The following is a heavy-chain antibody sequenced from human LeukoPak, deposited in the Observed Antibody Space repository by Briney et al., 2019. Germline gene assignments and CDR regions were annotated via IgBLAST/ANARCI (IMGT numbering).Heavy chain of an antibody. CDR3: ARDNPQWLVPIY. J-gene: IGHJ4*02. V-gene: IGHV3-7*01. D-gene: IGHD6-19*01. Sequence: HPGGSLRLSCAAPGFTFSSYWMSWVRQAPGKGLEWVANINKDGSAKYYVDSVKGRFTISRDNAKNSLYLQMNSLGAEDTAVYYCARDNPQWLVPIYWGQGTLVTVSS. CDR2: INKDGSAK. CDR1: GFTFSSYW.